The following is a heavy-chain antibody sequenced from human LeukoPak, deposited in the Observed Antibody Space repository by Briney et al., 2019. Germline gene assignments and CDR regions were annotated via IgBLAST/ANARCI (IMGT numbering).Heavy chain of an antibody. D-gene: IGHD3-10*01. CDR3: ARHDRIRGLDY. Sequence: SETLSLTCTVSGVSISSYYWSWIRQPPGKGLEWIGYIYYSGSTNYNPSLKSRVTISVDTSKNQFSLKLSSVTAADTAVYYCARHDRIRGLDYWGQGTLVTVSS. V-gene: IGHV4-59*01. CDR1: GVSISSYY. J-gene: IGHJ4*02. CDR2: IYYSGST.